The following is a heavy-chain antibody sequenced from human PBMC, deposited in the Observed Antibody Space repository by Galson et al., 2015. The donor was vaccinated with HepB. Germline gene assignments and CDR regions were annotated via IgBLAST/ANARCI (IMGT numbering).Heavy chain of an antibody. V-gene: IGHV5-51*03. J-gene: IGHJ6*03. CDR3: ARRWNYGRDGYYYYYMDV. CDR2: IYPGDSDT. D-gene: IGHD1-7*01. CDR1: GYSFTSYW. Sequence: QSGAEVKKPGESLKISCKGSGYSFTSYWIGWVRQMPGKGLEWMGIIYPGDSDTRYSPSFQGQVTISADKSISTAYLQWSSLKASDTAMYYCARRWNYGRDGYYYYYMDVWGKGTTVTVSS.